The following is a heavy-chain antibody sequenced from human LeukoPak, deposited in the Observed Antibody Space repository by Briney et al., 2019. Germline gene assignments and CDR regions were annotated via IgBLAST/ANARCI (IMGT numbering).Heavy chain of an antibody. D-gene: IGHD2-2*01. V-gene: IGHV1-46*01. Sequence: ASVKVSCTASGYTFTIYYMHWVRQAPGQGLEWMGIINPSGGSTSYAQKFQGRVTMTRDTSTSTVYMELSSLRSEDTAVYYCARDWAEYCSSTSCFSPLSVYYYYGMDVWGQGTTVTVSS. J-gene: IGHJ6*02. CDR3: ARDWAEYCSSTSCFSPLSVYYYYGMDV. CDR1: GYTFTIYY. CDR2: INPSGGST.